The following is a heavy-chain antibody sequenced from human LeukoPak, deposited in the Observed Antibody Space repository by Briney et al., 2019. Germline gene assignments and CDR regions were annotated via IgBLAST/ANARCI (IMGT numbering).Heavy chain of an antibody. V-gene: IGHV3-21*01. CDR2: ISSSSSYI. CDR1: GFTFSSYS. D-gene: IGHD6-13*01. J-gene: IGHJ4*02. CDR3: ARDSSSWYVGLFDY. Sequence: GGSLRLSCAASGFTFSSYSMNWVRQAPGKGPEWVSSISSSSSYIYYADSVKGRFTISRDNAKNSLYLQMNSLRAEDTAVYYCARDSSSWYVGLFDYWGQGTLVTVSS.